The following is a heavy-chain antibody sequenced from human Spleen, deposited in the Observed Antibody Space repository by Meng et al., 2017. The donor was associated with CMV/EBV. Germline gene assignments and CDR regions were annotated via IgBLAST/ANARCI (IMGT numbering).Heavy chain of an antibody. J-gene: IGHJ6*02. CDR1: GFTFDDYG. Sequence: GESLKISCAPSGFTFDDYGMSWVRQAPGKGLEWVSGINWNGGSTGYADSVKGRFTISRDNAKNSLYLQMNSLRAEDTALYYCARGTYPGAYHFYGMDVWGQGTTVTVSS. D-gene: IGHD2-2*01. CDR3: ARGTYPGAYHFYGMDV. V-gene: IGHV3-20*04. CDR2: INWNGGST.